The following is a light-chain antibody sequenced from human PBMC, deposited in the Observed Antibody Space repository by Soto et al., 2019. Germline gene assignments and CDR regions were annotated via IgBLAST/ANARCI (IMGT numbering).Light chain of an antibody. CDR1: QRVDRW. Sequence: IQMTQSPSSLSASVGDRVTITCRASQRVDRWLAWYQQKPGKAPKLLIYAASTLQSGVPSRFSASGSGTDFTLTISSLQPEDFATYYCLQDYNYPRTFGPGTKVDIK. V-gene: IGKV1-6*01. CDR3: LQDYNYPRT. J-gene: IGKJ1*01. CDR2: AAS.